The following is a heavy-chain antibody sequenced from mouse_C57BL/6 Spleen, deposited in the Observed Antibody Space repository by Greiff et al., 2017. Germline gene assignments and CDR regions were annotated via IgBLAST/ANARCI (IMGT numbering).Heavy chain of an antibody. CDR1: GYAFSSSW. J-gene: IGHJ2*01. D-gene: IGHD6-2*01. CDR3: ANLWGYFDY. V-gene: IGHV1-82*01. Sequence: QVQLQQSGPELVKPGASVKISCKASGYAFSSSWMNWVKQRPGKGLEWIGRIYPGDGDTNYNGKFKGKATLTADKSSSTAYMQLSSLTSEDSAVYYCANLWGYFDYWGQGTTLTVSS. CDR2: IYPGDGDT.